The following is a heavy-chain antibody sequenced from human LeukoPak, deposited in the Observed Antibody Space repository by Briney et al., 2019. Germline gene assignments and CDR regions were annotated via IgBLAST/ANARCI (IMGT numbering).Heavy chain of an antibody. Sequence: PSETLSLTCTVSGGSISSRSYYWGWIRQPPGKGLEWIGRIYNSGSTYYNPSLKTRVTISVDTSNNQFSLKLSSVSAADTAVYYSASQNYDILTAYQYYFDYWGQGTLVTVSS. CDR1: GGSISSRSYY. D-gene: IGHD3-9*01. CDR2: IYNSGST. J-gene: IGHJ4*02. V-gene: IGHV4-39*01. CDR3: ASQNYDILTAYQYYFDY.